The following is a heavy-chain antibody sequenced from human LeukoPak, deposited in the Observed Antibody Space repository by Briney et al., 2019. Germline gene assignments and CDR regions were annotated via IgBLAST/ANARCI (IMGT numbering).Heavy chain of an antibody. Sequence: PGGSLRLSCAASGFTFSSYAMSWVRQAPGKGLEWVSAISGSGGSTYYADSVKGRFTISRDNSKNTLYLQMNSLRAEDTAVYYCAKDLTTVVTTPLYWYFDLWGRGTLVTVSS. V-gene: IGHV3-23*01. CDR2: ISGSGGST. D-gene: IGHD4-23*01. J-gene: IGHJ2*01. CDR1: GFTFSSYA. CDR3: AKDLTTVVTTPLYWYFDL.